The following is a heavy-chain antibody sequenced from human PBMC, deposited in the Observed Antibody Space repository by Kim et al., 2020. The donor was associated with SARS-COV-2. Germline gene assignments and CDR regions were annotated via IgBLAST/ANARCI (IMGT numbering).Heavy chain of an antibody. D-gene: IGHD1-1*01. V-gene: IGHV3-7*03. CDR2: IKQDGSEK. Sequence: GGSLRLSCAASGFTFSSYWMSWVRQAPGKGLEWVANIKQDGSEKYYVDSVKGRFTISRDNAKNSLYLQMNSLRAEDTAVYYCARDRPVIGRRWNENYYYYGMDVWGQGTTVTVSS. CDR1: GFTFSSYW. CDR3: ARDRPVIGRRWNENYYYYGMDV. J-gene: IGHJ6*02.